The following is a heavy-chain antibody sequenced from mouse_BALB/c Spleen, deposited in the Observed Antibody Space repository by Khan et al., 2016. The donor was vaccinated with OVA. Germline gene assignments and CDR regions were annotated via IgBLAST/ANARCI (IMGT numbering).Heavy chain of an antibody. CDR2: ISPGSGTP. J-gene: IGHJ4*01. V-gene: IGHV1S41*01. CDR1: GYTFTSYW. CDR3: ARENYYGISHYAMDY. D-gene: IGHD1-1*01. Sequence: DLVKPGASVKLSCKASGYTFTSYWINWIKQRPGQGLEWIGRISPGSGTPYYNEMFKGKANLNVDTSSSTAYLQLSSLSSEDSAVYFCARENYYGISHYAMDYWGQGTSVTASS.